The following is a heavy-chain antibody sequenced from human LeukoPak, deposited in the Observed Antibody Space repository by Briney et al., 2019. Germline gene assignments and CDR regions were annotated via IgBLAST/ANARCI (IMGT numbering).Heavy chain of an antibody. CDR2: INHSGST. D-gene: IGHD2-2*01. CDR3: ARGLRRYCSSTSCPYYFDY. Sequence: PSETLSLTCAVYGGSFSGYYWSWIRQPPGKGLEWIGEINHSGSTNYNPSLKGRVTISVDTSKNQFSLKLSSVTAADTAVYYCARGLRRYCSSTSCPYYFDYWGQGTLVTVSS. CDR1: GGSFSGYY. J-gene: IGHJ4*02. V-gene: IGHV4-34*01.